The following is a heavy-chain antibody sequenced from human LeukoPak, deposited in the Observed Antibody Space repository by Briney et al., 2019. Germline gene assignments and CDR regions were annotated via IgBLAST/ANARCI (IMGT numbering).Heavy chain of an antibody. D-gene: IGHD4-17*01. J-gene: IGHJ4*02. CDR1: GGSISSYY. Sequence: SETLSLTCTVSGGSISSYYWSWIRQPPGKGLEWIGYIFYSGTTNYNPSLKSRVTISVDTSKNQFSLKLTSVTAADTAVYYCARLTTTFDYWGQGTLVIVSS. V-gene: IGHV4-59*01. CDR2: IFYSGTT. CDR3: ARLTTTFDY.